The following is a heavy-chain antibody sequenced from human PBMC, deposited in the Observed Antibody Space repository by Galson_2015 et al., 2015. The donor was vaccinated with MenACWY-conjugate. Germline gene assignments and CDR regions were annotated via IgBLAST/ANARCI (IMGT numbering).Heavy chain of an antibody. CDR2: IYWDDEK. Sequence: PALVKPTQTLTLTCTFSGFSLSTNKMGVGWIRQPPGKALGWLALIYWDDEKHYNPSLKSRLTITKDTSKNQVVLTLTNMDPVDTGTYYCAHRRHWGLREKPDAFDVWGQGTLVTVSS. V-gene: IGHV2-5*02. CDR3: AHRRHWGLREKPDAFDV. J-gene: IGHJ3*01. D-gene: IGHD7-27*01. CDR1: GFSLSTNKMG.